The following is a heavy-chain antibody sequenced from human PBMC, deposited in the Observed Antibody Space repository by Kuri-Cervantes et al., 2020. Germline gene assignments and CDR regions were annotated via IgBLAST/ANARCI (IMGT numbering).Heavy chain of an antibody. CDR2: IYHSGST. CDR3: ARRREDGAIYY. D-gene: IGHD5-24*01. CDR1: GHSISSGYY. Sequence: GSLRLSCAVSGHSISSGYYWGWIRQPPGKGLEWIGSIYHSGSTYYNPSLKSRVTISVDTSKNQFSLKLSSVTAADTAVYYCARRREDGAIYYWGQGILVTVSS. V-gene: IGHV4-38-2*01. J-gene: IGHJ4*02.